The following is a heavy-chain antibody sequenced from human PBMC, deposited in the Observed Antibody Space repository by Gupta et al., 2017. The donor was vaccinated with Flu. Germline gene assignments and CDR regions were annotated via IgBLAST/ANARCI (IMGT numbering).Heavy chain of an antibody. CDR3: VRHVGYYDSGGDAYRGYFYGLDV. D-gene: IGHD3-22*01. Sequence: RQPPGKGLEWIGNMNYRGNSDYNPDIQSRVSRVVVSAKNHFSLKLTSVTAADTAVYYGVRHVGYYDSGGDAYRGYFYGLDVWGQGTTVTVSS. V-gene: IGHV4-39*01. CDR2: MNYRGNS. J-gene: IGHJ6*02.